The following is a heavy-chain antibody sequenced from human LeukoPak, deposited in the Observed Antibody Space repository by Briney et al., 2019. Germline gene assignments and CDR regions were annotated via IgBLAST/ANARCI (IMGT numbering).Heavy chain of an antibody. CDR2: ISAYNGNT. Sequence: ASVKVSCKASGYTFTSYGISWVRQAPGQGLEWMGWISAYNGNTNYAQKLQGRVTMTTDTSTSTAYMELRSLRSDDTAVYYCARDDLNYVWGGYRYVYFDYWGQGTLVTVSS. CDR1: GYTFTSYG. D-gene: IGHD3-16*02. J-gene: IGHJ4*02. V-gene: IGHV1-18*01. CDR3: ARDDLNYVWGGYRYVYFDY.